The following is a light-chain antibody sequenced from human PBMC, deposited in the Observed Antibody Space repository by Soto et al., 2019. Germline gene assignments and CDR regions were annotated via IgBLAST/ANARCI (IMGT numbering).Light chain of an antibody. J-gene: IGKJ1*01. CDR1: QSVLYSSNNKNY. V-gene: IGKV4-1*01. CDR3: QQYYSTPRRT. Sequence: DIVMTQSPDSLAVSLGERATINCKSSQSVLYSSNNKNYFAWYQQKPGQPPKLLIYWASTRESGVPDRFSGSGSGTVFTLTISSLQAEDVAVYYCQQYYSTPRRTFGQGTKVEIK. CDR2: WAS.